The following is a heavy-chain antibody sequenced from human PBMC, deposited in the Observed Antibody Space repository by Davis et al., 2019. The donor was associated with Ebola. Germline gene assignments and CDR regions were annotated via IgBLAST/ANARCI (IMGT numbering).Heavy chain of an antibody. J-gene: IGHJ4*02. V-gene: IGHV4-34*08. Sequence: ESLKISCAASGFTFSDYYMSWIRQPPGKGLEWIGEINHSGSTNYNPSLKSRVTISVDTSKNQFSLKLSSVTAADTAVYYCAGLYYYDSSGGVDYWGQGTLVTVSS. CDR1: GFTFSDYY. CDR3: AGLYYYDSSGGVDY. CDR2: INHSGST. D-gene: IGHD3-22*01.